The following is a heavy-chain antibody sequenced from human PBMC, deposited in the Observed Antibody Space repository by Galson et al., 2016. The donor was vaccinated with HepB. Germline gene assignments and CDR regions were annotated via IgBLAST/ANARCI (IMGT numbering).Heavy chain of an antibody. V-gene: IGHV3-15*01. D-gene: IGHD3/OR15-3a*01. CDR3: ARGTGRSDFDY. CDR1: GFSFTDAW. J-gene: IGHJ4*02. Sequence: SLRLSCAASGFSFTDAWMSWVRQAPGKGLEWVGRIKSKTDYGTRDFAAPVKGRFTISSDDSKQTLYLQMNSLKTEDTAVYFCARGTGRSDFDYWGQGTQVTVSS. CDR2: IKSKTDYGTR.